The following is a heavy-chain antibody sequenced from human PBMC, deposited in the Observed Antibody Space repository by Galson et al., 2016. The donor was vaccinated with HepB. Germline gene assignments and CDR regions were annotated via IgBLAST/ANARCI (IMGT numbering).Heavy chain of an antibody. Sequence: LRLSCAASGFTFSSYWMSWVRQAPGKGLEWVANIKEDGSEEYYVDSVKGRFTISRDNAKNSLYLQMNRLRAEDTAVYYCAKKWSYGDYSYFDYWGQETLVTVSS. V-gene: IGHV3-7*01. CDR1: GFTFSSYW. CDR2: IKEDGSEE. J-gene: IGHJ4*02. CDR3: AKKWSYGDYSYFDY. D-gene: IGHD4-17*01.